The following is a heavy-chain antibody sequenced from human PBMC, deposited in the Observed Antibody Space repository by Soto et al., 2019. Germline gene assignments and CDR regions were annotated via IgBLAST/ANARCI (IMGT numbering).Heavy chain of an antibody. CDR3: ARSADIVVVPAAIPLLSYYGMDV. V-gene: IGHV5-51*01. J-gene: IGHJ6*02. Sequence: PGESLKISCKGSGYSFTSYWIGWVRQMPGKGLEWMGIIYPGDSDTRYSPSFQGQVTISADKSISTAYLQWSSLKASDTAMYYCARSADIVVVPAAIPLLSYYGMDVWGQGTTVTVSS. D-gene: IGHD2-2*01. CDR2: IYPGDSDT. CDR1: GYSFTSYW.